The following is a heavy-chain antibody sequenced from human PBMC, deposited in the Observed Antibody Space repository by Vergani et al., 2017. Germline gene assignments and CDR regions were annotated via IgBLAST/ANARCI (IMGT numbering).Heavy chain of an antibody. CDR1: GYTFTAYY. CDR2: ISPDGFST. Sequence: QVQLVQSGAEVGKPGASVKISCKASGYTFTAYYIHWVRQAPEQGLEWVGVISPDGFSTFYAQKFQGRVTITRDTSTSTVYVEVTSLRSDDTAVYYCARDQSEGLVLWFGELSNRDDYYYYGMDVWGQGTTVTVSS. CDR3: ARDQSEGLVLWFGELSNRDDYYYYGMDV. J-gene: IGHJ6*02. D-gene: IGHD3-10*01. V-gene: IGHV1-46*01.